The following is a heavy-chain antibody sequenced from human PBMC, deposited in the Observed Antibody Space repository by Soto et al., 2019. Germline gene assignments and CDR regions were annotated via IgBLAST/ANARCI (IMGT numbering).Heavy chain of an antibody. Sequence: QVQLVESGGGVVQPGRSLRLSCAASGFTFSSYGMHWVRQAPGKGLEWVAIISYDGSNQYYADSVKGRFTISRDNSKXXXXXXXXXXXXXXXXXXXXXXXXXXXXXXXYDHCGQGVLVTVSS. V-gene: IGHV3-30*03. CDR1: GFTFSSYG. J-gene: IGHJ4*02. CDR3: XXXXXXXXXXXYDH. CDR2: ISYDGSNQ.